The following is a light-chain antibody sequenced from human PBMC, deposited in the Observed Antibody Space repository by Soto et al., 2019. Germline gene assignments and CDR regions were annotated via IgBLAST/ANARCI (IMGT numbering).Light chain of an antibody. CDR1: QSISSW. CDR2: KAS. V-gene: IGKV1-5*03. J-gene: IGKJ1*01. Sequence: DIQMTQSPSSLCASVGDRVTMTCRASQSISSWLAWYQQKPGKAPKLLIYKASSLESGVPSRFSGSGSGTEFTLTISSLQPDDFATYYCQQYNSYPWTFGQGTKVDIK. CDR3: QQYNSYPWT.